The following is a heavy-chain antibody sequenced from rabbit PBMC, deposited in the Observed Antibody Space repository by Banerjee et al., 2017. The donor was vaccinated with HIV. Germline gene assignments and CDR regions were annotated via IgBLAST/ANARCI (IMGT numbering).Heavy chain of an antibody. CDR2: IATSGGT. Sequence: QEQLEESGGDLVKPEGSLTLTCTASGFSFSTKYVMCWVRQAPGKGLEWIACIATSGGTWYANWAKGRFTISKTSSTAVTLQMTSLTAADTATYFCARRGSDWGDDLWGQGTLVTVS. D-gene: IGHD4-1*01. CDR3: ARRGSDWGDDL. CDR1: GFSFSTKYV. J-gene: IGHJ4*01. V-gene: IGHV1S45*01.